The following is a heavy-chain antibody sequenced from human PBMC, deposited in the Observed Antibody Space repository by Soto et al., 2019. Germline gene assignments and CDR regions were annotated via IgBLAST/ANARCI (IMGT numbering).Heavy chain of an antibody. CDR3: ARIAVDTTQDSVIAFDI. Sequence: QLQLQESGSGLVKPSQTLSLTCAVSGGSISSGGYSWSWIRQPPGKGLEWIGYIFHSGNTYYNPSLYGRGTLSVDRSKNQFHLNLSSVTAADTAVYYCARIAVDTTQDSVIAFDIWGQGTMVTVS. CDR1: GGSISSGGYS. D-gene: IGHD5-18*01. CDR2: IFHSGNT. J-gene: IGHJ3*02. V-gene: IGHV4-30-2*01.